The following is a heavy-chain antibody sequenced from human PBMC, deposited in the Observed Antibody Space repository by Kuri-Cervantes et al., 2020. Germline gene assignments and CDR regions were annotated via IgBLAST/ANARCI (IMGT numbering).Heavy chain of an antibody. CDR3: AKAPWLQPDRPLDH. CDR1: GFTVSSNY. J-gene: IGHJ4*02. D-gene: IGHD5-24*01. CDR2: ISGSGDAT. Sequence: GESLKISCAASGFTVSSNYMSWVRQAPGKGLEWVSGISGSGDATYYADSVKGRFTISRDSSKNTLYLQMNSLRAEDTAVYHCAKAPWLQPDRPLDHWGQGTLVTVSS. V-gene: IGHV3-23*01.